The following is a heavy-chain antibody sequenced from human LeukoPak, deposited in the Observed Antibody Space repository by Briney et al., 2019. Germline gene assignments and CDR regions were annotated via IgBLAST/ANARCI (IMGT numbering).Heavy chain of an antibody. CDR2: IYPGDSDT. CDR1: GYNFPNYW. D-gene: IGHD3-10*01. J-gene: IGHJ5*02. V-gene: IGHV5-51*01. Sequence: GESLKISCKGSGYNFPNYWIGWVRQMPGKGLEWMGLIYPGDSDTRYSPSFQGQVTMSADKSISTAYLQWSSLKASDSAMYYCARLDTNWVGELSSFDPWGQGTLVTVSS. CDR3: ARLDTNWVGELSSFDP.